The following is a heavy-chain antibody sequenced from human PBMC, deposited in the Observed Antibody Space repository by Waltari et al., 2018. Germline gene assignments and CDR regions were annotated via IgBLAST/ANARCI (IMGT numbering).Heavy chain of an antibody. D-gene: IGHD7-27*01. CDR3: ARSRMGIGRAYFDY. Sequence: QVQLQESGPGLVKPSETLSLTCPVSGGSISSHYWSWIRQPPGKGLEWIGYIYYSGSTNYNPSLKSRVTISVDTSKNQFSLKLSSVTAADTAVYYCARSRMGIGRAYFDYWGQGTLVTVSS. CDR1: GGSISSHY. V-gene: IGHV4-59*11. CDR2: IYYSGST. J-gene: IGHJ4*02.